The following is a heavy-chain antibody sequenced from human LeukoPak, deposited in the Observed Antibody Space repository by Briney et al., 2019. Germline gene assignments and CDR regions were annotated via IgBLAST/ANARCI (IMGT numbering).Heavy chain of an antibody. CDR2: ISGSGGST. J-gene: IGHJ6*03. D-gene: IGHD3-10*01. V-gene: IGHV3-23*01. CDR1: GFTFSSYG. Sequence: GGSLRLSCAASGFTFSSYGTSWVRQAPGKGLEWVSAISGSGGSTYYADSVKGRFTISRDNSKNTLYLQMNSLRAEDTAVYYCARAMVRGVIRTPYYYYMDVWGKGTTVTISS. CDR3: ARAMVRGVIRTPYYYYMDV.